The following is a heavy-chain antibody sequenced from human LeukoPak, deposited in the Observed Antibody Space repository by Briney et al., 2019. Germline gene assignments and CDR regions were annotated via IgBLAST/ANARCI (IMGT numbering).Heavy chain of an antibody. CDR3: VSSLHGFSYGPGY. V-gene: IGHV3-21*01. J-gene: IGHJ4*02. CDR2: ISPSTAYI. D-gene: IGHD3-10*01. CDR1: GFNFSAYT. Sequence: PGGSLRLSCATSGFNFSAYTMNWVRQAPGKGLDWVSSISPSTAYIHYADSMKGRFTISRDNARRSLYLQMNSLRVEDTAMYYCVSSLHGFSYGPGYWGQGTLVIVSS.